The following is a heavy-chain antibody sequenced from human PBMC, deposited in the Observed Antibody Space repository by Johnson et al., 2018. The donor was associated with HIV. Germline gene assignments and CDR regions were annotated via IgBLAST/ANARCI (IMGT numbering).Heavy chain of an antibody. V-gene: IGHV3-23*04. CDR3: ARPGVVVTPPDAFDI. D-gene: IGHD3-22*01. Sequence: VQLVESGGGVVRPGGSLRLSCAASRFTFEDHDMSWVRQVPGKGLEWVSAISGSGGSTYYADSVKGRFTISRDNAKNSLYLQMNSLRAEYTAVYYCARPGVVVTPPDAFDIWGQGTMVTVSS. CDR1: RFTFEDHD. CDR2: ISGSGGST. J-gene: IGHJ3*02.